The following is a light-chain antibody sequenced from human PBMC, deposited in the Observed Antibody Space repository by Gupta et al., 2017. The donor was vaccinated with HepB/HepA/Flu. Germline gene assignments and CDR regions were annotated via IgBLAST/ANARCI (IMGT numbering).Light chain of an antibody. V-gene: IGLV7-46*01. CDR3: LLSDSGAYV. CDR2: GTT. CDR1: TGAVTSGHY. J-gene: IGLJ1*01. Sequence: QAVVTQETSLTVSPGGTVTLTCGSSTGAVTSGHYAYWFPQKPGQDPMKLNYGTTNNHARTPARFSVSPRGAKAALTLSGAQAEDEDEYFCLLSDSGAYVFGAGTKVTVL.